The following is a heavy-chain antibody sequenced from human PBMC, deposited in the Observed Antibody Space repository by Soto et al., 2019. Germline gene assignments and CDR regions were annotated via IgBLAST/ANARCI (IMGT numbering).Heavy chain of an antibody. J-gene: IGHJ4*02. CDR2: ITDTGVNT. D-gene: IGHD2-15*01. CDR3: ATDTTVVMFLFDS. CDR1: GFTFYTYA. Sequence: GGSLRLSCTASGFTFYTYAMTWVRQAPGKGLEWVASITDTGVNTYYAGSVKGRFTTSRDNSKSTLYLQMNSLRTDDSAVYYCATDTTVVMFLFDSWGRGTLVTVSS. V-gene: IGHV3-23*01.